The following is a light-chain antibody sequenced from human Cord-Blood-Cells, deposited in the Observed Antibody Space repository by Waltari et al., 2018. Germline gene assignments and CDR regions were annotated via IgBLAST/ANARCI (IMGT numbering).Light chain of an antibody. J-gene: IGLJ1*01. V-gene: IGLV5-45*02. CDR2: YKSDSDK. Sequence: QAVLTQPSSLSASPGASASLPCTLRSGINVGTYSLYWYQQQPGSPPQYLLRYKSDSDKQQGSGVPSRFSGSKDASANAGILLISGLQSEDEADYYCMIWHSSAYVFGTGTKVTVL. CDR1: SGINVGTYS. CDR3: MIWHSSAYV.